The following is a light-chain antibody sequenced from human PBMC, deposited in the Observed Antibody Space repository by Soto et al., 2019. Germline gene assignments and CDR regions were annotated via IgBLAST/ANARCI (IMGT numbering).Light chain of an antibody. CDR2: DVS. CDR1: SSDVGGYKY. V-gene: IGLV2-14*01. J-gene: IGLJ2*01. Sequence: QSALTQPASVSGSPGQSITISCTGTSSDVGGYKYVSWYQQHPGKAPKLMIYDVSNRPSGVSNRFSGSKSGNTASLTISGLQAEDEADYYCSSYTISSTLVFGGGTQLTVL. CDR3: SSYTISSTLV.